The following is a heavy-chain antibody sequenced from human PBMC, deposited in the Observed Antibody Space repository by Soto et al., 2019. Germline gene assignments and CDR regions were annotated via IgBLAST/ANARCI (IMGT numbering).Heavy chain of an antibody. CDR3: ARGWFGPDV. CDR2: IDKVGTDS. Sequence: EVQRVESGGGLVQPGGSLRLSCAASAFTCSGRSVHWVRQAPGKGLVWVSGIDKVGTDSTYADSVKGRFTSSRDNAKNTVYLQMNSLRVEDTAVYYSARGWFGPDVWGKGTEVTVAS. CDR1: AFTCSGRS. V-gene: IGHV3-74*01. D-gene: IGHD3-10*01. J-gene: IGHJ6*03.